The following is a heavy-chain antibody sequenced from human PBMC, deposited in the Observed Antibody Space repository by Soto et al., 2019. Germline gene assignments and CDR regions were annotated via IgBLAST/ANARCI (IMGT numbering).Heavy chain of an antibody. J-gene: IGHJ6*02. CDR3: ARPKRGDYYDSSGGLHV. CDR2: IIPIFGTA. CDR1: GGTFSSYA. D-gene: IGHD3-22*01. V-gene: IGHV1-69*13. Sequence: QGQLVQSGVEVKKPGASVKVSCKASGGTFSSYAISWVRQAPGQGLEWMGGIIPIFGTANYAQKFQGRVTITADESTSTAYMELSSLRSEDTAVYYCARPKRGDYYDSSGGLHVWGQGTTVTVSS.